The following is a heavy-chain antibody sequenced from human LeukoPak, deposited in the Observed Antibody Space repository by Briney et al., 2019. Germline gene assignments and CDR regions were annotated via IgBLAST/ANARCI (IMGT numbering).Heavy chain of an antibody. D-gene: IGHD3-10*01. CDR1: GGSIRSSSYY. CDR3: ARHQTNNYGSGTPFDY. V-gene: IGHV4-39*01. J-gene: IGHJ4*02. Sequence: SETLSLTCTVSGGSIRSSSYYWAWIRQPPGKGLEWIGSISYSGSTYYNPSLKSRVSISVDTSKNQFSLKLSSVTAADTAVYYCARHQTNNYGSGTPFDYWGQGTLVTVSS. CDR2: ISYSGST.